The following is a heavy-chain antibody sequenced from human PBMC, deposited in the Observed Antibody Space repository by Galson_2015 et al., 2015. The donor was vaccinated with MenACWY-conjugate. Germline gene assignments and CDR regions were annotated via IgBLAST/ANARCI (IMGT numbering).Heavy chain of an antibody. CDR3: ARVPGVRFDL. V-gene: IGHV1-8*01. J-gene: IGHJ4*02. CDR2: MNTNSGHT. D-gene: IGHD1-1*01. Sequence: SVKVSCKASGYTFTFYDMSWVRQTTGQGLACLGSMNTNSGHTGYAQKFQGRVTMPRNTSITTAYMELSSLSSEDTAVYFCARVPGVRFDLCGQGPLVTVSS. CDR1: GYTFTFYD.